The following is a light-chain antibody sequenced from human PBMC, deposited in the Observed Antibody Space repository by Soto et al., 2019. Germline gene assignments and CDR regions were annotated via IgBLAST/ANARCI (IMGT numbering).Light chain of an antibody. CDR2: DAF. J-gene: IGKJ5*01. V-gene: IGKV3-15*01. CDR3: QQYQHWYPIT. CDR1: QTINNN. Sequence: EIVLTQSPATLSVSPGERATLSCRASQTINNNLVWYQQKPGQPPRLLIADAFTRAPGIPARCSGSGSGTEFIPIISSLQPEDLAVYDWQQYQHWYPITFGQGTGMEI.